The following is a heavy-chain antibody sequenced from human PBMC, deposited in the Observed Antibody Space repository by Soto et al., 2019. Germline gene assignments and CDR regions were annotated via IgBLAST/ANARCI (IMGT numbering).Heavy chain of an antibody. CDR1: GGSICSYY. CDR3: ARNPRARGYSYGYYYYGMDV. CDR2: IYYSGST. J-gene: IGHJ6*02. Sequence: KNSETLSLTCTVSGGSICSYYGSWTRQPPGKGLEWIGYIYYSGSTNYNPSLKSRVTISVDTSKNQFSLKLSSVTAADTAVYYCARNPRARGYSYGYYYYGMDVWGQGTTVTVSS. D-gene: IGHD5-18*01. V-gene: IGHV4-59*01.